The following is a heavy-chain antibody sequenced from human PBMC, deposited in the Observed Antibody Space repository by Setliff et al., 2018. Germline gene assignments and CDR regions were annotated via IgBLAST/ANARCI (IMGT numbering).Heavy chain of an antibody. V-gene: IGHV4-59*08. Sequence: SETLSLTCTVSGGSFTTYYWSWIRQSPGKGLEWMGYIYYTGSTNYNPSLKSRVTISLDTSKHHFSLNLRSVTAADTAVYYCARFYGDYQFDYWGQGTLVTASS. CDR1: GGSFTTYY. CDR3: ARFYGDYQFDY. D-gene: IGHD4-17*01. CDR2: IYYTGST. J-gene: IGHJ4*02.